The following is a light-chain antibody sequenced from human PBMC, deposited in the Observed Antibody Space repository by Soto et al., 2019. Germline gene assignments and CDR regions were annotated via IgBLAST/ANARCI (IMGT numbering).Light chain of an antibody. Sequence: QSVLTQPASVSGSPGQSITISCTGTSSDVGGYNYVSWYQQHPGKAPQLMIYDVSTRPSGISNRFSGSKSGNTASLTISGLQAEDEADYYCSSYTTTNIRIFGGGTQLTVL. J-gene: IGLJ2*01. CDR3: SSYTTTNIRI. CDR1: SSDVGGYNY. V-gene: IGLV2-14*01. CDR2: DVS.